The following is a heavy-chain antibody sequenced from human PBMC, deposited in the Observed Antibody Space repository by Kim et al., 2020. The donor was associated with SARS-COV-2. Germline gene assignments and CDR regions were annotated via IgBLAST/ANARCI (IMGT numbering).Heavy chain of an antibody. Sequence: ASVKVSCKATHYPYSNYVNTWLRKLPRMGPEWIGWISPYNGNSDSAQGLQGRVTMTTDASTSTAYLELRSLESADAAIYYCARDNYDFWSGIGFYYYYAMDVWGQGTTVTVSS. CDR3: ARDNYDFWSGIGFYYYYAMDV. CDR2: ISPYNGNS. CDR1: HYPYSNYV. J-gene: IGHJ6*02. D-gene: IGHD3-3*01. V-gene: IGHV1-18*04.